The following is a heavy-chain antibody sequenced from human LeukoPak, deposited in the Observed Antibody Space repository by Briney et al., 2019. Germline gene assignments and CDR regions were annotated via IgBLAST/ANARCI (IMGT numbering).Heavy chain of an antibody. V-gene: IGHV3-30*18. CDR2: ISYNGSNK. Sequence: GRSLRLSCAASKFTFNTYGMHWVRQAPGKGLEWEAVISYNGSNKFYADSVKGRFTISRDNSKNTLYLQMNSLRAEDTAIYYCAKKGLVGPSYYFDYWGQGTLVTVSS. CDR1: KFTFNTYG. CDR3: AKKGLVGPSYYFDY. J-gene: IGHJ4*02. D-gene: IGHD1-26*01.